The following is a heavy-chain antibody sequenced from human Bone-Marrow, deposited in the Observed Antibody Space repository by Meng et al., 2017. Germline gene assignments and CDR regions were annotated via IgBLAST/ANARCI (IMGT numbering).Heavy chain of an antibody. CDR3: ARSYDILTGYPNHFDY. D-gene: IGHD3-9*01. CDR2: IYPGDSDT. Sequence: GESLKISCKGSGYSFTSYWIGWVRQMPGKGLEWMGIIYPGDSDTRYSPSFQGQVTISADKSISTAYLQWSSLKASDTAMYYCARSYDILTGYPNHFDYWGQGTLVTVSS. CDR1: GYSFTSYW. V-gene: IGHV5-51*01. J-gene: IGHJ4*02.